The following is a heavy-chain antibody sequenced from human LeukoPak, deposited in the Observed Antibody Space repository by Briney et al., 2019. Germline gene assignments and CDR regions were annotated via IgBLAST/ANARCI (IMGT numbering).Heavy chain of an antibody. CDR3: ARTLETYDSTGYPDY. CDR1: GFTFSSYG. CDR2: IWYDGSNK. D-gene: IGHD3-22*01. V-gene: IGHV3-33*01. J-gene: IGHJ4*02. Sequence: PGGSLRLSCAASGFTFSSYGMHWVRQAPGKGLEWVAVIWYDGSNKYYADSVKGRFTISRDNSKNTLYLQMNSLRAEDTAVYYCARTLETYDSTGYPDYWGQGTLVTVSS.